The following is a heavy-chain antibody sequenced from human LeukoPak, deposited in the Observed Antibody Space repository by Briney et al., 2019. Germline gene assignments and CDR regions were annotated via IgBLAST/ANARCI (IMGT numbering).Heavy chain of an antibody. CDR2: ISGSGGST. CDR3: AKDSAARGEWELPPTGFDY. D-gene: IGHD1-26*01. CDR1: GFTFSSYA. Sequence: GGSLRLSCAASGFTFSSYAMSWVRQAPGKGLEWVSAISGSGGSTYYADSVKGRFTISRDNSKNTLYLQMNSLRAEDTAVYYCAKDSAARGEWELPPTGFDYWGQGTLVTVSS. V-gene: IGHV3-23*01. J-gene: IGHJ4*02.